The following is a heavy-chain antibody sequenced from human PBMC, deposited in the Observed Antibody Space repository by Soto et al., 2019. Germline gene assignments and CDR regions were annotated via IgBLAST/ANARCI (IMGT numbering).Heavy chain of an antibody. CDR2: IHYSGST. CDR3: ARAWEYLYLYW. D-gene: IGHD1-26*01. Sequence: SETLSLTCTVSGGSVSSTSYYWTWIRQPPGKGLEWIGYIHYSGSTNYNPSLKSRVAMSVDTSKNHFSLKLSSVPAAEAVVYDCARAWEYLYLYWWSQGARVTAPQ. V-gene: IGHV4-61*01. CDR1: GGSVSSTSYY. J-gene: IGHJ4*02.